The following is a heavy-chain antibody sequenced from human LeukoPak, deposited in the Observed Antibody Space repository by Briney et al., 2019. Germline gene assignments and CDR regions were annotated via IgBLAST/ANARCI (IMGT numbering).Heavy chain of an antibody. CDR3: ARERGWAIAAAGTGGFDY. D-gene: IGHD6-13*01. J-gene: IGHJ4*02. CDR2: ISSSSSTI. CDR1: GFTFSSYS. Sequence: GGSLRLSCAASGFTFSSYSMNWVRQAPGKGLEWVSYISSSSSTIYYADSVKGRFTISRDNAKNSLYLQMNSLRAEDTAVYYCARERGWAIAAAGTGGFDYWGQGTLVTVSS. V-gene: IGHV3-48*01.